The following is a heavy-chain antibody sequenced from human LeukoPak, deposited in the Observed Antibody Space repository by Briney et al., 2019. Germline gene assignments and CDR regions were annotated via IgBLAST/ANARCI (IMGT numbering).Heavy chain of an antibody. CDR2: IKQDESKK. V-gene: IGHV3-7*01. J-gene: IGHJ4*02. CDR3: AREIYGEDFFDY. CDR1: GFTFSNYW. Sequence: PGGSLRLSCAASGFTFSNYWMSWVRQAPGKGLEWPANIKQDESKKYYVDSVKGRFTISRDNAKNSLYLQMNSLRAEDTAVYYCAREIYGEDFFDYWGQGTLVTVSS. D-gene: IGHD3-10*01.